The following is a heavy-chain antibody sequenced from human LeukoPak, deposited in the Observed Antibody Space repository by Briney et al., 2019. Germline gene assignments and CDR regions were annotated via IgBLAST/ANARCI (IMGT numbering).Heavy chain of an antibody. CDR2: VYRSGTT. Sequence: PSETLSLTCVVSGYSISSGYHWVWIRQPPGKGLEWIGSVYRSGTTYYDPSFKSRVTISVDTSKNQISLKVRSVTAADTAMYYCARENWVFDYWGQGILVTVSS. V-gene: IGHV4-38-2*02. CDR1: GYSISSGYH. CDR3: ARENWVFDY. D-gene: IGHD7-27*01. J-gene: IGHJ4*02.